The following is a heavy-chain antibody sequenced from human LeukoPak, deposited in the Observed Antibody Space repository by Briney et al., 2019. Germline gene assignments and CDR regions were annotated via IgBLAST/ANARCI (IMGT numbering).Heavy chain of an antibody. CDR3: ARPAGGSSSSEFDY. Sequence: GESLQISRKGSGYSFTSYWIGWVRQLPGKGLEGMGIIYPGDSDTSYSPSFQGQVTVSADKSISTAYLQWSSLKASDTAMYYCARPAGGSSSSEFDYWGQGTLVTVSS. V-gene: IGHV5-51*01. J-gene: IGHJ4*02. D-gene: IGHD6-6*01. CDR2: IYPGDSDT. CDR1: GYSFTSYW.